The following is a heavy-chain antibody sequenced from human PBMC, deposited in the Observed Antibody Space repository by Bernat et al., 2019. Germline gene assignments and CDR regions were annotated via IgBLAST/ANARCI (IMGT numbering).Heavy chain of an antibody. Sequence: QVQLVESGGGVVQPGRSLRLSCAASGFTFSSYGMHWVRQAPGKGLEWVAVIWYDGSNKYYVDSVKGRFTISRDNSKNTLHLQMNSLRAGDTAVYYCARDSISQAADLDCWGQGTLVTVSS. J-gene: IGHJ4*02. V-gene: IGHV3-33*01. CDR1: GFTFSSYG. D-gene: IGHD6-13*01. CDR3: ARDSISQAADLDC. CDR2: IWYDGSNK.